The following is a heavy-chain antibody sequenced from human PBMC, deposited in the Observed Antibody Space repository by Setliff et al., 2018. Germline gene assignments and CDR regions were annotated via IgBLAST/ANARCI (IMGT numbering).Heavy chain of an antibody. Sequence: SETLSLTCAVSVYSISRDCHWGWIRQPPGKGLEWIGSIYYSGNTYYNASLKSRVTISVDTSKNQFSLKLSSVTAADTAVYYCARQVNTWSFFDYWGQGTLVTVSS. J-gene: IGHJ4*02. CDR2: IYYSGNT. CDR3: ARQVNTWSFFDY. D-gene: IGHD2-8*02. V-gene: IGHV4-38-2*01. CDR1: VYSISRDCH.